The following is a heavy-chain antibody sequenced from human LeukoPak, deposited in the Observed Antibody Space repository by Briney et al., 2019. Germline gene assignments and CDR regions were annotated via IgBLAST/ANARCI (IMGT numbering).Heavy chain of an antibody. J-gene: IGHJ4*02. CDR1: GDSVSSSDYY. D-gene: IGHD3-22*01. Sequence: SETLSLTCTVSGDSVSSSDYYWGWIRQSPGKGLEWIGSIYYSGSTYYNPSLKSRVTISIDTSNNQFSLRLSSVTAADTAVYYCARHTVSSRGGSGYSQGQFDYWGQGTLVTVSS. CDR2: IYYSGST. V-gene: IGHV4-39*01. CDR3: ARHTVSSRGGSGYSQGQFDY.